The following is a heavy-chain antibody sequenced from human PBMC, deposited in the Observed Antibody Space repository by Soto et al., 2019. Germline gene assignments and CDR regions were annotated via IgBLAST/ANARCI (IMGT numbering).Heavy chain of an antibody. J-gene: IGHJ2*01. V-gene: IGHV1-69*06. CDR3: ASTKYDSSEYYYWYLRL. CDR2: IIPILGTA. D-gene: IGHD3-22*01. CDR1: EDTFRNYA. Sequence: QVELVQSGAEVKKPGSSVKVSCQASEDTFRNYAISWVRQAPGQGLEWMGGIIPILGTANYAQKFQGRVTITADTSANTVYLELSRLRSKETAVYYCASTKYDSSEYYYWYLRLWGRGTLVTVSS.